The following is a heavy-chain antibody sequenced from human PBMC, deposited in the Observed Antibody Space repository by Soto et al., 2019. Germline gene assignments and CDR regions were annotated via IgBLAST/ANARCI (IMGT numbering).Heavy chain of an antibody. J-gene: IGHJ4*02. Sequence: ASVKVSCKASGYTFTSYGISWVRQAPGQGLEWTGWISAYNGNTNYAQKLQGRVTMTTDTSTSTAYMELRSLRSDDTAVYYCARDLDHSSGWSGHFDYWGQGTLVTVSS. V-gene: IGHV1-18*01. D-gene: IGHD6-19*01. CDR3: ARDLDHSSGWSGHFDY. CDR1: GYTFTSYG. CDR2: ISAYNGNT.